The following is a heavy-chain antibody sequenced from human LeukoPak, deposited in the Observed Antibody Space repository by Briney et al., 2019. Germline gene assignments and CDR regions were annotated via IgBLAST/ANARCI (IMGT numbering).Heavy chain of an antibody. Sequence: GGSLRLSCAASGFTFSSYAMHWVRQAPGKGLEWVAVISYDGSNKYYADSVKGRFTISRDNSKNTLYLQMNSLRAEDTAVYYCARAPPGGGDLSHYYYGMDVWGQGTTVTVSS. CDR2: ISYDGSNK. CDR1: GFTFSSYA. D-gene: IGHD2-21*01. J-gene: IGHJ6*02. V-gene: IGHV3-30-3*01. CDR3: ARAPPGGGDLSHYYYGMDV.